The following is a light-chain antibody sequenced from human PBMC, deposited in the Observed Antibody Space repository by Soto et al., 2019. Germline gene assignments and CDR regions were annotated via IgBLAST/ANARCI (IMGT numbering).Light chain of an antibody. CDR1: QSVSSGY. CDR2: GAS. Sequence: EIVLTKSAGTLSLSPGERATLSCRASQSVSSGYLAWYQQKPGQAPRLLIYGASTRATGIPDRFSGSGSGTDFTLTISRLEPEDFAVYYCQQYGSSPLITFGQGTRLEIK. J-gene: IGKJ5*01. CDR3: QQYGSSPLIT. V-gene: IGKV3-20*01.